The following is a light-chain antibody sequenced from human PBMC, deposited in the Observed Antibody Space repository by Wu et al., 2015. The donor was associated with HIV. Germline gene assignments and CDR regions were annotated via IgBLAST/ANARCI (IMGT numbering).Light chain of an antibody. V-gene: IGKV1-6*01. CDR3: LQDYNYPHS. Sequence: QMTQSPSSLSASVGDRVTITCRASQGVRNDLAWYQQKLGKAPKLLIYGASSLQSGVSSRFSGSGYGTDFTLTISSLQPGDFATYYCLQDYNYPHSFGQGTKLEIK. J-gene: IGKJ2*03. CDR1: QGVRND. CDR2: GAS.